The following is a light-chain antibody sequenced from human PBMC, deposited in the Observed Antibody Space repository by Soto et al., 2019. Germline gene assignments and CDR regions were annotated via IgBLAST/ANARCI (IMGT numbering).Light chain of an antibody. CDR2: DAS. V-gene: IGKV3-11*01. CDR3: QQRSNWPPGST. Sequence: VALTQSRVTLYLSQGERATLSCRTSQSVSASQLAWYQQKPGQAPRLLIYDASNRATGIPARFSGSGSGTDFTLTISSLEPEDFAVYYCQQRSNWPPGSTFGQGTKVDIK. CDR1: QSVSASQ. J-gene: IGKJ1*01.